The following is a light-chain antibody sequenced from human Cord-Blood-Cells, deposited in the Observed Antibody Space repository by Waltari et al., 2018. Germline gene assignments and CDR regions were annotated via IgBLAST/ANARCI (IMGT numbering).Light chain of an antibody. J-gene: IGLJ1*01. Sequence: QSVLTQPPSVSGAPGQRVTISCTVSSSNTGAGYDLHWYQPLPGTAPKLLIYGNSNRPSGVPDRFSGSKSGTSASLAITGLQAEDEADYYCQSYDSSLSGYVFGTGTKVTVL. CDR2: GNS. V-gene: IGLV1-40*01. CDR1: SSNTGAGYD. CDR3: QSYDSSLSGYV.